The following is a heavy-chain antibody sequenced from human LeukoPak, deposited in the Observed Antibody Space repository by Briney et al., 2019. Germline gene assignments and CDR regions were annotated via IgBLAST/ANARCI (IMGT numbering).Heavy chain of an antibody. CDR1: GFTFSNLC. Sequence: GGSLRLSCAASGFTFSNLCMNWVRQTPDKGLELVASISSTSSYIYYTDSVRCRFTISRDNTKTSLYLQMNSLRAEDTAVYYCAHSKTCYYDSSGYFCVYGLDGWAQGTTVTVSS. V-gene: IGHV3-21*01. D-gene: IGHD3-22*01. CDR3: AHSKTCYYDSSGYFCVYGLDG. J-gene: IGHJ6*02. CDR2: ISSTSSYI.